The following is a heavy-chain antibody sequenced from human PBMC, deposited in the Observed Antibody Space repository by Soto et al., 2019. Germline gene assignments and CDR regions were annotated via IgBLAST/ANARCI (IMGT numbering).Heavy chain of an antibody. J-gene: IGHJ4*02. D-gene: IGHD4-17*01. CDR3: ATEYGDYSESVFDY. V-gene: IGHV4-30-4*01. CDR1: GGSISSGDYY. Sequence: PSETLSLTCTVSGGSISSGDYYWSWIRQPPGKGLEWIGYIYYSGSTYYNPSLKSRVTISVDTSKNQFSLKLSSVTAADTAVYYCATEYGDYSESVFDYWGQGTLVTVSS. CDR2: IYYSGST.